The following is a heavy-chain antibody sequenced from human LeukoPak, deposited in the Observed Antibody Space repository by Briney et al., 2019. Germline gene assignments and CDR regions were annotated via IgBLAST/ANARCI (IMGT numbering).Heavy chain of an antibody. Sequence: PSQTLSLTCTVSGDSISNSRHYWSWIRQPAGKALEWIGRIYPSGNTNYNPSLKSRVSISLDTSKNQFSLNLKSVAAADTAMYYCARDGVVTMELDYWGQGTLVTGSS. V-gene: IGHV4-61*02. CDR1: GDSISNSRHY. J-gene: IGHJ4*02. CDR3: ARDGVVTMELDY. D-gene: IGHD3-3*01. CDR2: IYPSGNT.